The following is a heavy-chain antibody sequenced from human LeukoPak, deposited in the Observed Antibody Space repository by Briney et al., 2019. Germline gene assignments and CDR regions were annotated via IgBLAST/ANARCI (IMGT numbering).Heavy chain of an antibody. CDR1: GYTPTELS. CDR2: FDPEDGET. CDR3: ATGGSGWYDWFDP. J-gene: IGHJ5*02. V-gene: IGHV1-24*01. D-gene: IGHD6-19*01. Sequence: SVKFSCKVSGYTPTELSMHWVRQAPGKGLGWMGGFDPEDGETIYAQKFQGRVTMTEDTSTDTAYMELSSLRSEDTAVYYCATGGSGWYDWFDPWGQGTLVTVSS.